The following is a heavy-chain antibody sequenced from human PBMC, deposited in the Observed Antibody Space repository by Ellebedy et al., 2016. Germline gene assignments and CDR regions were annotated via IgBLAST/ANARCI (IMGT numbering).Heavy chain of an antibody. CDR2: AFYSGST. CDR3: TRKKEGTMEEF. V-gene: IGHV4-39*01. Sequence: SETLSLTCTVSGGSISSSGYYWVWIRQPPGKGLEWIGTAFYSGSTDYNPSLQSPVTLSLDASKSQFSLELRSVTAADTAVYYCTRKKEGTMEEFWGQGTLVTVSS. CDR1: GGSISSSGYY. D-gene: IGHD4/OR15-4a*01. J-gene: IGHJ4*02.